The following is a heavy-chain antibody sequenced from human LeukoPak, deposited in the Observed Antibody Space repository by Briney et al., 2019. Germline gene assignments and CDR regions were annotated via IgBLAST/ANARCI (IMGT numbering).Heavy chain of an antibody. CDR1: GFTFSSYS. V-gene: IGHV3-21*01. Sequence: PGGSLRLSCAASGFTFSSYSMNWVCQAPGKGLEWVSSISTSSSYIYYADSVKGRFTISRDNAKNSLYLQMNSLRAEDTAVYYCARVSGTFGELYWGQGTLVTVSS. CDR3: ARVSGTFGELY. J-gene: IGHJ4*02. CDR2: ISTSSSYI. D-gene: IGHD3-10*01.